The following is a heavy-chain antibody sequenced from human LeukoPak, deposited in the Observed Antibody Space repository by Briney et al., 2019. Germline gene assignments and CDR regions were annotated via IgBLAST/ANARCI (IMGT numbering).Heavy chain of an antibody. J-gene: IGHJ3*02. CDR2: INPNSGGT. V-gene: IGHV1-2*02. D-gene: IGHD5-12*01. Sequence: ASVKVSCKASGYTFTGYYMHWVRQAPGQGLEWMGWINPNSGGTNYAQKFQGRVTMTRDTSISTAYMELSRLRSDDTAVYYCATSEGGGYDPLNIWGQGTMVTVSS. CDR3: ATSEGGGYDPLNI. CDR1: GYTFTGYY.